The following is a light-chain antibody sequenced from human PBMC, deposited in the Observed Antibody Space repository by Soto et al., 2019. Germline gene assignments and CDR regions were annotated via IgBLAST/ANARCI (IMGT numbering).Light chain of an antibody. CDR2: KAS. V-gene: IGKV1-5*03. Sequence: IRMTPAPSPLSAAIVDGVTLTCRASQSISRWLAWYQQKPGKAPKLLIYKASSLESGVPSRCSGSGAGTEFPVTISSLQPDDVATYYCQQYDSYPWTFGQGTKVDI. J-gene: IGKJ1*01. CDR3: QQYDSYPWT. CDR1: QSISRW.